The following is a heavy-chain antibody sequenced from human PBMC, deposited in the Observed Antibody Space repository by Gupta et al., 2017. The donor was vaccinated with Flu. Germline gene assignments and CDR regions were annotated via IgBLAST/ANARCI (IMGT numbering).Heavy chain of an antibody. CDR3: ARVPYGRRGIDY. D-gene: IGHD3-10*01. J-gene: IGHJ4*02. CDR1: GFNFGVYD. Sequence: EVHLVESGGNLVQPGGSLRLSCAASGFNFGVYDMNWVRQAPGKGLEWVSYISGVGRTINYADSLKGRFTISRDNVKNSLYLQMDRLTEDDTAVYYCARVPYGRRGIDYWGQGILVTVSS. V-gene: IGHV3-48*02. CDR2: ISGVGRTI.